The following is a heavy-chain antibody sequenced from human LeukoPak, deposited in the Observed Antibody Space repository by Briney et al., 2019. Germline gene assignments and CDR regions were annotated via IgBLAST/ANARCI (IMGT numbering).Heavy chain of an antibody. CDR3: AKDRLGGIFGVVIILDAFDI. CDR2: ISGSGGST. Sequence: GGSLRLSCAASGFTFSSYAMSWVRQAPGKGLEWVSAISGSGGSTYYADSVKGRFTISRDNSKNTLYLQMNSLRAEDTAVYYCAKDRLGGIFGVVIILDAFDIWGQGTMVTVSS. J-gene: IGHJ3*02. D-gene: IGHD3-3*01. V-gene: IGHV3-23*01. CDR1: GFTFSSYA.